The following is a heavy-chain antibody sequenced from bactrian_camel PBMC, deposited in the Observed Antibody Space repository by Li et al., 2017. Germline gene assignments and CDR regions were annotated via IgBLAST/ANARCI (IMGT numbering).Heavy chain of an antibody. Sequence: QLVESGGGSVPPGGSLRLSCAHSENTYSAYCMGWFRQVTGKEREGLASMHTNGDTDIADSVKGRFAVSKDNAKSTLYLQMNSLRPEDTAMYYCAAVAEGRTVEGGVSLCTLFESGYWGQGTQVTVS. CDR1: ENTYSAYC. J-gene: IGHJ4*01. V-gene: IGHV3S53*01. CDR3: AAVAEGRTVEGGVSLCTLFESGY. D-gene: IGHD3*01. CDR2: MHTNGDT.